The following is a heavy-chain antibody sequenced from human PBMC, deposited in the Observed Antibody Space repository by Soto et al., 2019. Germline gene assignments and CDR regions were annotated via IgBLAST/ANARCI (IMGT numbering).Heavy chain of an antibody. CDR3: ARGGARRVLRYFDWPREHFDY. V-gene: IGHV4-34*01. CDR2: INHSGST. D-gene: IGHD3-9*01. Sequence: SETLSLTCAVYGGSFSGYYWSWIRQPPGKGLEWIGEINHSGSTNYNPSLKSRVTISVDTSKNQFSLKLSSVTAADTAVYYCARGGARRVLRYFDWPREHFDYWGQGTLVTVSS. J-gene: IGHJ4*02. CDR1: GGSFSGYY.